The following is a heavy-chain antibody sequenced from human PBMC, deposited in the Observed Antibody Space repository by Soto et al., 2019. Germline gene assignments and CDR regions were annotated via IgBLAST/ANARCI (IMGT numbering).Heavy chain of an antibody. J-gene: IGHJ3*02. CDR1: GYSFTSYW. Sequence: EVQLVQSGAEVKKPGESLRISCKGSGYSFTSYWISWVRQMPGKGLEWMGRIDPSDSYTNYSPSFQGHVTISADKSISTAYLQWSSLKASDTAMYYCARRKGSSSQISAFDIWGQGTMVTVSS. V-gene: IGHV5-10-1*03. CDR3: ARRKGSSSQISAFDI. CDR2: IDPSDSYT. D-gene: IGHD6-6*01.